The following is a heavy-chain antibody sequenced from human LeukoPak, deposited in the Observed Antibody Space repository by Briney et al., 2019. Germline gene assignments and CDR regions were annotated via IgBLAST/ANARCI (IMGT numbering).Heavy chain of an antibody. CDR1: GGSFSSSTYY. V-gene: IGHV4-39*07. J-gene: IGHJ2*01. CDR3: ARDFVGSGCLTINGAWYFDL. Sequence: SETLSLTCAVSGGSFSSSTYYCDWIRQPPGKGLEWIGSLYYSGSTNYNPSLKSRVTISVDTSKNQFSLKLSSVTAADTAVYYCARDFVGSGCLTINGAWYFDLWGRGTLVTVTS. CDR2: LYYSGST. D-gene: IGHD3-10*01.